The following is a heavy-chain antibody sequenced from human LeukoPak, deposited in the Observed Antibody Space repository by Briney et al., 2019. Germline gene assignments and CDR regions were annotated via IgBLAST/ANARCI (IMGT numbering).Heavy chain of an antibody. J-gene: IGHJ4*02. Sequence: SETLSLTCTVSGGSISSYYWSWIRQPPGKGLEWIGYIYYSGSTNYSPSLKSRVTISVDTSKNQFSLKLSSVTAADTAVYYCARHVRGIDYWGQGTLVTVSS. V-gene: IGHV4-59*08. CDR2: IYYSGST. D-gene: IGHD3-10*01. CDR1: GGSISSYY. CDR3: ARHVRGIDY.